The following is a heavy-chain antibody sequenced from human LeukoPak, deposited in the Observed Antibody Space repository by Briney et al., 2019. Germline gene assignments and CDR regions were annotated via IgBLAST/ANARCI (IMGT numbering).Heavy chain of an antibody. CDR3: AREVRYSYGLLRSPH. CDR1: GGSISSSSYY. J-gene: IGHJ4*02. V-gene: IGHV4-39*07. CDR2: IYYSGST. Sequence: SETLFLTCTVSGGSISSSSYYWGWIRQPPGMGLEWIGSIYYSGSTFYNTSLKSRVIISVDTSKNQFSLRLSSVTAADTAVYFCAREVRYSYGLLRSPHWGQGTLVAVSS. D-gene: IGHD5-18*01.